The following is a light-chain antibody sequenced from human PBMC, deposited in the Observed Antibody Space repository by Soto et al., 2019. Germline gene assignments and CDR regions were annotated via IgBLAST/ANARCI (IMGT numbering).Light chain of an antibody. Sequence: DIQMTQSPSTLSASVGDRVIITCRASQSVSSWLAWYQQKPGKVPNLLIYHASNLESGVPSRFSGSGSGTEFTLTISSLQPDHFATYYCQQYQSSWTFGQGTKVEIQ. CDR2: HAS. J-gene: IGKJ1*01. CDR3: QQYQSSWT. V-gene: IGKV1-5*01. CDR1: QSVSSW.